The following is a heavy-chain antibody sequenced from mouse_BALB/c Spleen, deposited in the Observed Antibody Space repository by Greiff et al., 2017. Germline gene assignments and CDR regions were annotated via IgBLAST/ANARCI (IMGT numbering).Heavy chain of an antibody. Sequence: EVQRVESGGGLVKPGGSLKLSCAASGFTFSSYAMSWVRQTPEKRLEWVASISSGGSTYYPDSVKGRFTISRDNARNILYLQMSSLRSEDTAMYYCARGGEYGNYEDYWGQGTTLTVSS. V-gene: IGHV5-6-5*01. CDR3: ARGGEYGNYEDY. CDR2: ISSGGST. D-gene: IGHD2-10*02. J-gene: IGHJ2*01. CDR1: GFTFSSYA.